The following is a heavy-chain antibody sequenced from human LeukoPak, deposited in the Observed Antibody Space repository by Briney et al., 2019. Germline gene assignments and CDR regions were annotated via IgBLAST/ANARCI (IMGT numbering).Heavy chain of an antibody. Sequence: SETLSLTCAVYGGSYSNYYWSWISQPPGKRLEWIGEVNHSEGTNYNPSLKSRVSISVDTSKNQFSLKLSSVTAADTAVYYCAAQIAARVYWGQGSLLTVSP. CDR3: AAQIAARVY. CDR2: VNHSEGT. CDR1: GGSYSNYY. J-gene: IGHJ4*02. V-gene: IGHV4-34*01. D-gene: IGHD6-6*01.